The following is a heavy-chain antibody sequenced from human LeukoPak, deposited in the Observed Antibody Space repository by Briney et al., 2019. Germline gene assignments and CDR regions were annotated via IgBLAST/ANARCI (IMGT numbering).Heavy chain of an antibody. J-gene: IGHJ5*02. CDR3: ARGKDWFDP. CDR1: GASINSFY. Sequence: SETLSLTCTVSGASINSFYWSWIRQPPGKRLEWIGYTYYTGSTDFNPSLKRRVTISLDTSKNQFSLNLTSVTAADTAVYFCARGKDWFDPWGQGTLVTVSS. CDR2: TYYTGST. V-gene: IGHV4-59*01.